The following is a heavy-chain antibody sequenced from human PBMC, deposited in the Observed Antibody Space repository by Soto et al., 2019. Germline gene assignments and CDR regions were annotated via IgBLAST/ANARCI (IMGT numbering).Heavy chain of an antibody. CDR1: GDTFSFYT. CDR2: VNPILSMS. D-gene: IGHD3-10*01. J-gene: IGHJ4*02. Sequence: QVQLVQSVAELKKPGSSVKVSCKASGDTFSFYTINWVRQAPGLGLEWMGRVNPILSMSNYAQKFQGRVTMTADKSTSPAYMELRSLRSEDTAFYYCATSYGSGYRAFDYWGQGALVTVSS. CDR3: ATSYGSGYRAFDY. V-gene: IGHV1-69*02.